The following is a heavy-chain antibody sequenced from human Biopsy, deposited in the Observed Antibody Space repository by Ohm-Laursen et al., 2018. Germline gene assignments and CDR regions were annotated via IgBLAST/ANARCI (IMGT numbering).Heavy chain of an antibody. CDR2: IKRDGTTT. J-gene: IGHJ4*02. V-gene: IGHV3-74*01. Sequence: SLRLSCAASGFTFSNYYMHRVRQAPGKGLLWVSRIKRDGTTTDYAESVKGRFTIPRDNAKNTLYLQMNSLRAEDTAVYYCARGGFFAYSTFDYWGQGALVTVSS. CDR1: GFTFSNYY. CDR3: ARGGFFAYSTFDY. D-gene: IGHD4-11*01.